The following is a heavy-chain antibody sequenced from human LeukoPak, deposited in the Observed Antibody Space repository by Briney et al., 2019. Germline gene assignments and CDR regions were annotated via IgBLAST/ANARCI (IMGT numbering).Heavy chain of an antibody. CDR2: ISSSSTAI. V-gene: IGHV3-48*02. Sequence: GGSLRLSCAASGFTFSSYSMNWVRQAPGKGLEWVSYISSSSTAIYYADSVKGRFTVSRDNAKNSLYLQMNSLRDEDTAVFYCARGSYDSSGYSFDYWGQGTLVTVSS. CDR3: ARGSYDSSGYSFDY. D-gene: IGHD3-22*01. CDR1: GFTFSSYS. J-gene: IGHJ4*02.